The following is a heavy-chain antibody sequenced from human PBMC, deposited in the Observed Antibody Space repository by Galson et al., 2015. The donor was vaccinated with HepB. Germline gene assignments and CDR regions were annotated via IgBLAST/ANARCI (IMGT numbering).Heavy chain of an antibody. J-gene: IGHJ4*02. CDR1: GFIFTNYG. V-gene: IGHV3-48*02. D-gene: IGHD3-3*01. CDR2: MGTSHGAI. Sequence: SLRLSCAASGFIFTNYGMNWLRQAPGKGLEWVSYMGTSHGAIYYADSVKGRFTISRDNAENSLYLQMNSLRDEDTAVYYCARGRVALFDYWGQGTLVTVSS. CDR3: ARGRVALFDY.